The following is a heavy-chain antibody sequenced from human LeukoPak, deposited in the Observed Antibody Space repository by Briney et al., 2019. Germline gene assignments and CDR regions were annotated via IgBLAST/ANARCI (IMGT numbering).Heavy chain of an antibody. D-gene: IGHD3-10*01. V-gene: IGHV3-15*01. Sequence: GGSLRLSCAASGFTFSSAWMSWVRQAPGKGREWVGRIKSKTDGGTTDYAAPVKGRFTISRDDSKNTLYLQMNSLKTEDTAVYYCTTGPMVRGVIIGPYYYYGMDVWGQRTTVTVSS. CDR3: TTGPMVRGVIIGPYYYYGMDV. CDR2: IKSKTDGGTT. J-gene: IGHJ6*02. CDR1: GFTFSSAW.